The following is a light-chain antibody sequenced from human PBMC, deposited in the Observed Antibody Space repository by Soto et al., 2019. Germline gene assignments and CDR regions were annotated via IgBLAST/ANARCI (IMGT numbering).Light chain of an antibody. Sequence: QSALTQPPSASGSPGQSVTISCTGTSSDVGGYNYVSWYQQHPGKAPKLIISEVSKRPSGVPDRCSGSKSGNTASLTVAGLQAEDEADYYCTSNAGRNNYVVGNGTKLTVL. CDR1: SSDVGGYNY. V-gene: IGLV2-8*01. J-gene: IGLJ1*01. CDR3: TSNAGRNNYV. CDR2: EVS.